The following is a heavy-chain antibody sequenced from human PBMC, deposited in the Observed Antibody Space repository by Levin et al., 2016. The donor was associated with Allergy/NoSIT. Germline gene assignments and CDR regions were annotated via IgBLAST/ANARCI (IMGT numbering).Heavy chain of an antibody. CDR3: AKVDRNSWGGYTDY. D-gene: IGHD3-3*01. CDR2: FSGGGGGS. Sequence: ETLSLTCAASGFTFTSYAVSWIRQAPGKGLEWVSAFSGGGGGSYYTDSVKGRFTISRDNSKNTLYLQMNSLRAEDTAVYYCAKVDRNSWGGYTDYWGQGILVTVSS. V-gene: IGHV3-23*01. J-gene: IGHJ4*02. CDR1: GFTFTSYA.